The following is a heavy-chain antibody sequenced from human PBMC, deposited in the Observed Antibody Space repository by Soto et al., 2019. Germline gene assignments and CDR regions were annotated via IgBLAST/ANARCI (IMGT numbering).Heavy chain of an antibody. V-gene: IGHV3-23*01. D-gene: IGHD6-19*01. J-gene: IGHJ4*02. CDR3: VKDAARTNGWYYFDH. CDR1: GFIFSAYA. CDR2: IGNSGGDR. Sequence: GSLRLSCAASGFIFSAYAMAWVRQAPGKGLDWVSVIGNSGGDRYYADSVKGRFTISRDSSENILYLQMSRLRAEDKAIYYCVKDAARTNGWYYFDHWGQGALVPVSS.